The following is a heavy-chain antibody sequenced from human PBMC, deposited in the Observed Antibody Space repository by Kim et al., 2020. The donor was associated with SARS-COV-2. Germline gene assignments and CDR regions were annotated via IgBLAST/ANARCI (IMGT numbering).Heavy chain of an antibody. CDR1: GFTFTTYG. CDR3: ARAGGTSWYDY. CDR2: IWHDGSNK. Sequence: GGSLRLSCAASGFTFTTYGMHWVRQAPGKGPEWVAVIWHDGSNKYYADSVKGRFTIYRDDSKNTLCLQMDSLRAEDTAVYYCARAGGTSWYDYWGQGTLVTVSS. V-gene: IGHV3-33*01. J-gene: IGHJ4*02. D-gene: IGHD6-13*01.